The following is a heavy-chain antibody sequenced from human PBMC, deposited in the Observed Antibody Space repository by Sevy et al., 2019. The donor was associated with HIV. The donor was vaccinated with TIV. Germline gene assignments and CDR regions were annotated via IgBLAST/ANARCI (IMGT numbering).Heavy chain of an antibody. CDR3: ARDRRGYFHRGGYLNADSFDI. CDR2: INWSGETV. J-gene: IGHJ5*01. D-gene: IGHD3-22*01. Sequence: GGSLRLSCAASGFSFDDYTMNWVRQAPGKGLEWVAGINWSGETVGYEESVEGRFTISRDNDKKFLYLQLSSLRADDTAFYFCARDRRGYFHRGGYLNADSFDIWGQGTLVTVSS. V-gene: IGHV3-20*04. CDR1: GFSFDDYT.